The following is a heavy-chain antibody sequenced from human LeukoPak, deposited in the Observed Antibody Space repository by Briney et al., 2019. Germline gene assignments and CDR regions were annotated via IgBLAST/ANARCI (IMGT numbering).Heavy chain of an antibody. Sequence: PGGSLRLSCEASGLTFSSHGMPWVRQAPGKGLEWVAVVASDGGAKVYADSVRGRFTISRDNSRNTVLLQLNSLRTEDTAVYYCAKEALWGSWYFDYWGRGALVTVSS. CDR3: AKEALWGSWYFDY. D-gene: IGHD3-16*01. V-gene: IGHV3-30*18. J-gene: IGHJ4*02. CDR1: GLTFSSHG. CDR2: VASDGGAK.